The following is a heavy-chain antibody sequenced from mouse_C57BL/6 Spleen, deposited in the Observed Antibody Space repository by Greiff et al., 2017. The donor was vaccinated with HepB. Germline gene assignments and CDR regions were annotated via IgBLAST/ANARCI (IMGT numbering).Heavy chain of an antibody. CDR3: ARTDYYGSSWTY. D-gene: IGHD1-1*01. CDR1: GFTFSDYG. Sequence: VQLKESGGGLVKPGGSLKLSCAASGFTFSDYGMHWVRQAPEKGLEWVAYISSGSSTIYYADTVKGRFTISRDNAKNTLFLQMTSLRSEDTAMYYCARTDYYGSSWTYWGQGTLVTVSA. CDR2: ISSGSSTI. J-gene: IGHJ3*01. V-gene: IGHV5-17*01.